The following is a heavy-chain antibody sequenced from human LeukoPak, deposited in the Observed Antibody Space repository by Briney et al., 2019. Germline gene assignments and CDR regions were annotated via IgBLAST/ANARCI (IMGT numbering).Heavy chain of an antibody. V-gene: IGHV1-18*01. D-gene: IGHD6-19*01. J-gene: IGHJ6*02. CDR1: GYTFTSYG. CDR2: ISAYNGNT. Sequence: ASVKVSCKASGYTFTSYGISWVRQAPGQGLEWMGWISAYNGNTNYAQKLQGRVTMTRNTSISTAYMELSSLRSEDTAVYYCARSGSGLHYYYGMDVWGQGTTVTVSS. CDR3: ARSGSGLHYYYGMDV.